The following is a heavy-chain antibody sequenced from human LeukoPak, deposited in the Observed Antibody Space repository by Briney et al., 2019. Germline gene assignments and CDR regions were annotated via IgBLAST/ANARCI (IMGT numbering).Heavy chain of an antibody. CDR2: INPNSGGT. V-gene: IGHV1-2*02. CDR3: ARISVAGRTAYGMDV. J-gene: IGHJ6*02. Sequence: ASVKVSCKASGYTFTDYYIHWVPQAPGLGLEWMGWINPNSGGTKYAQNFQGRVTMTRDTSISTAYMDLSRLRSDDTAVYYCARISVAGRTAYGMDVWGPRTTVTVSS. CDR1: GYTFTDYY. D-gene: IGHD6-19*01.